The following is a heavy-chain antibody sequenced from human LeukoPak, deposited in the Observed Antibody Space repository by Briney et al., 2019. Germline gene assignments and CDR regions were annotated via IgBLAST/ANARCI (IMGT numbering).Heavy chain of an antibody. CDR3: AKDSSGWATDY. CDR1: GFTFRNYH. D-gene: IGHD6-19*01. J-gene: IGHJ4*02. V-gene: IGHV3-30*02. CDR2: IRNDGGNK. Sequence: GGSLRLSCAASGFTFRNYHMHWVGQPPGKGLEWVAFIRNDGGNKNYADSVKGRFTISRDNSKNTLYLQMDSLRAEDMAVYYCAKDSSGWATDYWGQGTLVTVSS.